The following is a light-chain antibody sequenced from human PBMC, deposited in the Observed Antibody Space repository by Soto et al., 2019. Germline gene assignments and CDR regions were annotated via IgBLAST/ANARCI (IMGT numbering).Light chain of an antibody. CDR2: DPS. V-gene: IGKV3-20*01. CDR3: QQYGGSPRT. CDR1: QSISSNY. J-gene: IGKJ1*01. Sequence: EIVLTQSPGTLSLSPGERATLSCRASQSISSNYLAWYQQTPGQAPRLLIYDPSSRAAGIPDRFSGSGSGTDFTLTISRLEPEDFGVYYCQQYGGSPRTFGQGTKVEIK.